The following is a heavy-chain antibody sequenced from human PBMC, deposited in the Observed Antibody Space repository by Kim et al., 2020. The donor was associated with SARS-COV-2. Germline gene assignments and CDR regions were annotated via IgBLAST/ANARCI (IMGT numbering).Heavy chain of an antibody. V-gene: IGHV3-43*02. J-gene: IGHJ1*01. D-gene: IGHD3-10*01. CDR1: GFILHQFA. CDR2: IRGDGGKT. CDR3: GLAAGTSPWHEIVS. Sequence: GGSLRLSCTTSGFILHQFAIHWVRQAPGKGLEWVSVIRGDGGKTHYAESMHDRFTMSRDIHTSSVFLQMDDLRREDSAFYYCGLAAGTSPWHEIVSWGPGTLVSVSS.